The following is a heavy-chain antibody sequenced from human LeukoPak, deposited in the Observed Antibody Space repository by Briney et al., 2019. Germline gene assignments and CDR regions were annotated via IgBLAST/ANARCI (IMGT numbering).Heavy chain of an antibody. Sequence: GGSLRLSCAASGFTFSSYWMSWVRQAPGKGLEWVANIKQDGSEKYYVDSVKGRFTISRDNAKNSLYLQMNSLRAEDTAVYYCARLSLWYDSSGYPCWAFDIWGRGTMVTVSS. J-gene: IGHJ3*02. V-gene: IGHV3-7*01. CDR2: IKQDGSEK. CDR3: ARLSLWYDSSGYPCWAFDI. D-gene: IGHD3-22*01. CDR1: GFTFSSYW.